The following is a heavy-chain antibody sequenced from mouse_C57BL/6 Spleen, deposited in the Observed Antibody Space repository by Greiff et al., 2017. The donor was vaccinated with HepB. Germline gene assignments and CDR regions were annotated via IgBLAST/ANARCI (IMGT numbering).Heavy chain of an antibody. V-gene: IGHV1-69*01. CDR2: IDPSDSYT. Sequence: QVQLQQPGAELVMPGASVKLSCKASGYTFTSYWMHWVKQRPGQGLEWIGEIDPSDSYTNYNQKFKGKSTLTVDKSSSTAYMQPSSLTSEDSAVYYCAKGGMVTAYFDYWGQGTTLTVSS. CDR1: GYTFTSYW. D-gene: IGHD2-2*01. J-gene: IGHJ2*01. CDR3: AKGGMVTAYFDY.